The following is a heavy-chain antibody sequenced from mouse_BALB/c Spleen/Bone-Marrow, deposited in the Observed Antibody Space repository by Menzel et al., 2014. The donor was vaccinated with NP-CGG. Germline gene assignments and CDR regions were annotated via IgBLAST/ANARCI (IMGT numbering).Heavy chain of an antibody. Sequence: QVQLQQSGPELVKPGASVKISCKASGYSFTSYYIHWVKQRPGQGLEWIGWIFPGSGNPKYNEKFKGKATLTADTSSSTAYMQLSSLTSDDATVYFCASGGYDGGYYYAMDYWGQGTSVTVSS. CDR3: ASGGYDGGYYYAMDY. J-gene: IGHJ4*01. CDR1: GYSFTSYY. V-gene: IGHV1-66*01. CDR2: IFPGSGNP. D-gene: IGHD2-14*01.